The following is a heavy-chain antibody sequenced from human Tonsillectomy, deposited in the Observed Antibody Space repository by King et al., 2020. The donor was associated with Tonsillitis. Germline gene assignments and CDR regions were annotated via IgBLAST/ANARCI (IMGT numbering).Heavy chain of an antibody. D-gene: IGHD1-26*01. Sequence: EVQLVESGGGLVKPGGSLRLSCAASGFTVNNAWMSWVRQAPGKGLEWVGRVISKTDGATTHYAAPVKCRFTISRDDSKNTLYLQMNSLKTEDTAVYYCTTLWELPLHLDVWGKGTTVTVSS. CDR1: GFTVNNAW. CDR3: TTLWELPLHLDV. CDR2: VISKTDGATT. V-gene: IGHV3-15*01. J-gene: IGHJ6*04.